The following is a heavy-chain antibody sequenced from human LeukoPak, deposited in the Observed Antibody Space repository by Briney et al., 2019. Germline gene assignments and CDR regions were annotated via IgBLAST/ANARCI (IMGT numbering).Heavy chain of an antibody. CDR3: ARGVRWLQLPGYYYYMDV. V-gene: IGHV4-34*01. J-gene: IGHJ6*03. CDR2: INHSGST. D-gene: IGHD5-24*01. Sequence: PSETLSLTCAVYGGSFSGYYWSWIRQPPGKGLEWSGEINHSGSTNYNPSLKSRVTISVDTSKNQFSLKLRSVIAADTALYYCARGVRWLQLPGYYYYMDVWGKGSTVTVSS. CDR1: GGSFSGYY.